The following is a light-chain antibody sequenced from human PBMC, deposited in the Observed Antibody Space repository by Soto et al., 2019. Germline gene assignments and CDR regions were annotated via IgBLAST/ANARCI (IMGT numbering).Light chain of an antibody. CDR3: QQYNDNWT. Sequence: DIQMTQSPSTLSASVGDRVTITCRASQSISSWLAWYQQKPGTAPKLLIYKASTLQSGVPSRFSGSGSGTEFTLTISSLQPDDSANYYCQQYNDNWTCGQGTKVEIK. J-gene: IGKJ1*01. CDR1: QSISSW. V-gene: IGKV1-5*03. CDR2: KAS.